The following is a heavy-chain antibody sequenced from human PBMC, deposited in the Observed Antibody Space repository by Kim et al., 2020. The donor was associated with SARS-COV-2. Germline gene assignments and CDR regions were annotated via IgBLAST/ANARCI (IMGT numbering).Heavy chain of an antibody. CDR1: GYSFSTEW. D-gene: IGHD3-3*01. Sequence: GESLKISCKGSGYSFSTEWIGWVRQVPGFGLEWVGVIYPDDADVRYSPSFEGHLTISVDTSISTSYVQGNTLQASDTAMYYCARAPSHYDFWSGYYTADGADVGGEGTMLTAS. J-gene: IGHJ3*01. V-gene: IGHV5-51*01. CDR3: ARAPSHYDFWSGYYTADGADV. CDR2: IYPDDADV.